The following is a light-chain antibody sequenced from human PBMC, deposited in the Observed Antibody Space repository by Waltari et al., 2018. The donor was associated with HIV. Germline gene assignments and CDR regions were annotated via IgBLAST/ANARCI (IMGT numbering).Light chain of an antibody. CDR3: CAYAGSTTYVI. CDR1: SSDVGGYNL. J-gene: IGLJ2*01. CDR2: EVS. Sequence: QSALTQPASVSGSPGQSITISCTGTSSDVGGYNLVSWYQQPPGKAPKLMIYEVSKRPSWVSNRFSGAKSGNTASLTISWLQAEDEADYYCCAYAGSTTYVIFGGGTKLTVL. V-gene: IGLV2-23*02.